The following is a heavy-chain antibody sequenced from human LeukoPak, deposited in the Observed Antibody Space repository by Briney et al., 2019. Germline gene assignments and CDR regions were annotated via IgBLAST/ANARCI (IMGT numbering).Heavy chain of an antibody. CDR1: GASISSIGYY. Sequence: SETLSLTCTVSGASISSIGYYWGWFRQPPGKGLEWIGSVSYEGSTYYNPSLKSRVTISIDMSRNQFSLRLSSVTAADTAVYYCATRDSGYDAWYFDLWGRGTLVTVSS. CDR2: VSYEGST. J-gene: IGHJ2*01. V-gene: IGHV4-39*07. D-gene: IGHD5-12*01. CDR3: ATRDSGYDAWYFDL.